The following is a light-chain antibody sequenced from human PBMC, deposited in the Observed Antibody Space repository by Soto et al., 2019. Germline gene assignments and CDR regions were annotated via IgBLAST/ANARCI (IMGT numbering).Light chain of an antibody. CDR1: SSDVGGYNF. V-gene: IGLV2-11*01. CDR2: VVS. Sequence: QSALTQPRSVSGSPGQSVTISCTGTSSDVGGYNFVSWYQHHPGKAPKLMIYVVSQRPSGVPARFSGSKSGNTASLTISGLQAEDEADYYCCSYAGDQTVFGGGTKLTVL. CDR3: CSYAGDQTV. J-gene: IGLJ2*01.